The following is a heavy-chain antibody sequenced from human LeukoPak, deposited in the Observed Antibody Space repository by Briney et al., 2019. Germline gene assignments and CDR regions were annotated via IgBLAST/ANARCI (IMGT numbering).Heavy chain of an antibody. CDR3: AKSLPRGYIYGSDY. D-gene: IGHD5-18*01. V-gene: IGHV3-23*01. CDR1: GFTFSNYA. J-gene: IGHJ4*02. CDR2: ISGSGGST. Sequence: GGSLRLSCAASGFTFSNYAMTWVRQAPGKGLKWVSTISGSGGSTDYADSVKGRFTISRDNSKNTLYLQMNSLGAEDTAVYYCAKSLPRGYIYGSDYWGQGTLVTASS.